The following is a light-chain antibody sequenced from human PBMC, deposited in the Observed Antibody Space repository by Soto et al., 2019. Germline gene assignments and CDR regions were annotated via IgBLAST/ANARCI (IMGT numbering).Light chain of an antibody. CDR1: QSVSSN. CDR3: QQYNNWHSWT. Sequence: EILLTQSPGTLSLPPGQRATLSCRASQSVSSNLAWYQQKPGQAPRLLIFGAFIRASGIPARFSGSGSGTDFTLTITSLQYEDFAIYYCQQYNNWHSWTFGQGTKVDIK. CDR2: GAF. J-gene: IGKJ1*01. V-gene: IGKV3-15*01.